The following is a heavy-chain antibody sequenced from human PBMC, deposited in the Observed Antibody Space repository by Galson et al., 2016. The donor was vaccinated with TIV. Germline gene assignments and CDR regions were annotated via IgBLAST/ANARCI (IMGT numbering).Heavy chain of an antibody. D-gene: IGHD3-9*01. CDR2: VYPGDSDT. J-gene: IGHJ4*02. CDR1: GYSFTRYW. CDR3: ARRREVDLPYFDWAYGPRTNYFDS. Sequence: QSGAEVKKPGEPLKISCQGSGYSFTRYWIGWLRQMPGKGLEWMGIVYPGDSDTKYSPSFQGQVSISDVKTSNTAYLQWNSLKASDTAIYYCARRREVDLPYFDWAYGPRTNYFDSWGRGTLVTVSA. V-gene: IGHV5-51*01.